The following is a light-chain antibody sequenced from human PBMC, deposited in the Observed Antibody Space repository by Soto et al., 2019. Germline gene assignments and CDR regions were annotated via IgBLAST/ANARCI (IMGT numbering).Light chain of an antibody. J-gene: IGLJ2*01. CDR3: SSYTSITTLV. CDR2: EVT. CDR1: SSDVGSYDY. Sequence: QSALTQPASVSGSPGQSITISCTGTSSDVGSYDYVSWYQQHPGKVPKLMIYEVTNRPSGVSNRFSGSKSGNTASLTISGLQPGDEADYYCSSYTSITTLVFGGGTKLTVL. V-gene: IGLV2-14*01.